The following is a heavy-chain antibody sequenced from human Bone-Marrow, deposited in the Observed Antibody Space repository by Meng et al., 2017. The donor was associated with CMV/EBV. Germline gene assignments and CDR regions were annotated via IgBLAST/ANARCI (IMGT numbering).Heavy chain of an antibody. Sequence: GSLRLSCTVSGGSISSYYWSWIRQPPGKGLEWIGYIYYSGSTNYNPSLKSRVTISVDTSKNQSSLKLSSVTAADRAVYYCARGGALEWLLAHYCYGMDVWGQGTMVTVSS. D-gene: IGHD3-3*01. CDR2: IYYSGST. CDR1: GGSISSYY. CDR3: ARGGALEWLLAHYCYGMDV. V-gene: IGHV4-59*01. J-gene: IGHJ6*02.